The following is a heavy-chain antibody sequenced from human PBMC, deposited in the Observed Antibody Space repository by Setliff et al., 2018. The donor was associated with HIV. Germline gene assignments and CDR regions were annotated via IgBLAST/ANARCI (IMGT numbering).Heavy chain of an antibody. CDR1: GGTFSSYA. CDR2: IIPIFGTA. V-gene: IGHV1-69*05. D-gene: IGHD5-12*01. J-gene: IGHJ6*03. CDR3: ALGYNARKVPYYYYYYTDV. Sequence: ASVKVSCKASGGTFSSYAISWVRQAPGQGLEWMGGIIPIFGTANYAQKFQGRVTITTDESTSTAYMELSSLRSEDTAVYYCALGYNARKVPYYYYYYTDVWGKGTTVTVSS.